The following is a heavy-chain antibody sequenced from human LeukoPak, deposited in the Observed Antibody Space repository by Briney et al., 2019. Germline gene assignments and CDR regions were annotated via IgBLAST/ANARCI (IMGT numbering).Heavy chain of an antibody. CDR1: GYTFTCYY. J-gene: IGHJ3*02. D-gene: IGHD1-26*01. V-gene: IGHV1-2*02. CDR2: INPNSGGT. Sequence: ASVKVSCKASGYTFTCYYMHWVRQAPGQGLERMGWINPNSGGTNYAQKFQGRVTMTRDTSISTAYMELSRLRSDDTAVYYCARESIVGATLHAFDIWGQGTMVTVSS. CDR3: ARESIVGATLHAFDI.